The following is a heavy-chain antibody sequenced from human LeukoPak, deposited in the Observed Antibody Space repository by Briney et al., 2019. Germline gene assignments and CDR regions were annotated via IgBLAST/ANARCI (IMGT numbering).Heavy chain of an antibody. V-gene: IGHV4-38-2*02. J-gene: IGHJ4*02. CDR3: ARQEGCSSTSCYRGPLDY. D-gene: IGHD2-2*02. Sequence: KPSETLSLTCTVSGYSISSDYSCGWIRQPPGKGLEWIGSISHSGSTYYNPSLKSRVTISLDTSKNQFSLKLSSVTAADTAVYYCARQEGCSSTSCYRGPLDYWGQGTLVTVSS. CDR1: GYSISSDYS. CDR2: ISHSGST.